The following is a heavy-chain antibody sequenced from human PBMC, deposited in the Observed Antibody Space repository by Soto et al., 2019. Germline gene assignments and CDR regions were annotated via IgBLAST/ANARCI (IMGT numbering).Heavy chain of an antibody. CDR3: ARLTTVNGY. D-gene: IGHD4-17*01. CDR1: GGSISIYY. Sequence: PSDTLSLTCTVSGGSISIYYWSWIRQPPGKGLEWIGSIYYSGSTYYNPSLKSRVTISVDTSKNQFSLKLSSVTAADTAVYYCARLTTVNGYWGQGTLVTVSS. J-gene: IGHJ4*02. CDR2: IYYSGST. V-gene: IGHV4-39*01.